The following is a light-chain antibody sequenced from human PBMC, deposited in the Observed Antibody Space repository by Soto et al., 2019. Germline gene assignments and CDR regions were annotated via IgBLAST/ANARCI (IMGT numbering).Light chain of an antibody. Sequence: DIQMTQSPSSLSASVGDRVTITCRASQSISSYLNWYQQKPGKAPKLLIDDASSLESGVPSRFRGSGAGTEFTRTISSLQPDDFATYYCLQDYNYPRTVGQGTKVEIK. J-gene: IGKJ1*01. CDR2: DAS. CDR1: QSISSY. CDR3: LQDYNYPRT. V-gene: IGKV1-39*01.